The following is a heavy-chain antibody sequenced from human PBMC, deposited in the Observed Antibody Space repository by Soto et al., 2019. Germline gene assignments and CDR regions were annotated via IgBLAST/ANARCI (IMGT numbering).Heavy chain of an antibody. CDR2: IIPIFGTA. CDR3: AKDSGREYSSSWGDFDY. D-gene: IGHD6-13*01. CDR1: GGTFSSYA. V-gene: IGHV1-69*01. J-gene: IGHJ4*02. Sequence: QVQLVQSGAEVKKPGSSVKVSCKASGGTFSSYAISWVRQAPGQGLEWMGGIIPIFGTANYAQKFQGRVTITADESTSTAYMELSSLRSEDTAVYYCAKDSGREYSSSWGDFDYWGQGTLVTVSS.